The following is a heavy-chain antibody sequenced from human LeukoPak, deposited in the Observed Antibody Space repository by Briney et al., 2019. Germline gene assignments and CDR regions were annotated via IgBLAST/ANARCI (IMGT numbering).Heavy chain of an antibody. V-gene: IGHV3-11*01. CDR1: RFTFSDYY. CDR2: ISTSGRTI. CDR3: ARNWGDYYYYGMDV. J-gene: IGHJ6*02. D-gene: IGHD7-27*01. Sequence: GGSLRLSCASSRFTFSDYYMTWIRQAPGKGLEWVSCISTSGRTIYYADSVEGRFTISRDNAKNSLYLQMNGLRAEDTAIYYCARNWGDYYYYGMDVWGQGTTVTVSS.